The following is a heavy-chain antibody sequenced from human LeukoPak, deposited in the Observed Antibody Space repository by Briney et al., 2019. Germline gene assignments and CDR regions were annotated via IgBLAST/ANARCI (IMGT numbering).Heavy chain of an antibody. V-gene: IGHV3-23*01. Sequence: GGSLRLSCAASGFTFSSYAMSWVRQAPGKGLEWVSAISGSGGDTYYADSVKGRFTISRDNSKNTLFLQMNILRAEDTAVYYCAKEGSLDTAMVSPLDYWGQGTLVTVSS. J-gene: IGHJ4*02. CDR2: ISGSGGDT. D-gene: IGHD5-18*01. CDR3: AKEGSLDTAMVSPLDY. CDR1: GFTFSSYA.